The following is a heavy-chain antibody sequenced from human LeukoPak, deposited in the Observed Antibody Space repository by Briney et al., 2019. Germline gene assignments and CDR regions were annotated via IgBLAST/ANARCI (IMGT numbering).Heavy chain of an antibody. J-gene: IGHJ5*02. CDR2: IKTDGYDK. CDR3: ALDRGYSSGTRA. CDR1: GFTFSNYW. Sequence: GGSLRLSCAASGFTFSNYWMGWVRQAPGKGLEWVANIKTDGYDKYYADSVKGRFTISRDNAKSSLYLQMDSLRAEDTAVYYCALDRGYSSGTRAWGQGTLVTVSS. V-gene: IGHV3-7*01. D-gene: IGHD5-18*01.